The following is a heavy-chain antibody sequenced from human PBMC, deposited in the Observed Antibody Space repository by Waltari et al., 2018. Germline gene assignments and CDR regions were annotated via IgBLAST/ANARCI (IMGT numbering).Heavy chain of an antibody. D-gene: IGHD1-26*01. J-gene: IGHJ4*02. CDR2: IHGTGKT. V-gene: IGHV4-4*02. Sequence: QLQLQQSGPGLVKPSESLFLSCAASGDSVSNTSWWSWVRQPPGKGLEWIGQIHGTGKTNYNPSLESRVTVSMDTSNNQFSLRVTSPTAADTAVYFCARDRGRGLYLDSWGQGTLVTVS. CDR3: ARDRGRGLYLDS. CDR1: GDSVSNTSW.